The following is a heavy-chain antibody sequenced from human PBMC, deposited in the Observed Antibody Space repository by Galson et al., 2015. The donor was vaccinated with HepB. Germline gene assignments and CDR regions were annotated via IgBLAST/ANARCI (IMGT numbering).Heavy chain of an antibody. V-gene: IGHV1-3*01. CDR3: ARDRYGPRANWFDP. CDR2: INAGNGNT. J-gene: IGHJ5*02. D-gene: IGHD1-1*01. Sequence: SVKVSCKASGYTFTSYAMHWVRQAPGQRLEWMGWINAGNGNTKYSQKFQGRVTITRDTSASTAYMEPSSLRSEDTAVYYCARDRYGPRANWFDPWGQGTLVTVSS. CDR1: GYTFTSYA.